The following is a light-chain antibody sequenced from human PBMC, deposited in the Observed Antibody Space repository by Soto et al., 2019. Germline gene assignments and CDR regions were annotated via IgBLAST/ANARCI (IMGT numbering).Light chain of an antibody. CDR1: QSVSSSY. Sequence: EIVLTQSPGTLSLSPGERATLSCRASQSVSSSYLAWYQQKPGQAPRLLIYGASSRATGIPDRFSGSGSGTDFTLTISRLEPEDFAVYYCQRYGSSPTCGGGTKVEIK. J-gene: IGKJ4*01. V-gene: IGKV3-20*01. CDR2: GAS. CDR3: QRYGSSPT.